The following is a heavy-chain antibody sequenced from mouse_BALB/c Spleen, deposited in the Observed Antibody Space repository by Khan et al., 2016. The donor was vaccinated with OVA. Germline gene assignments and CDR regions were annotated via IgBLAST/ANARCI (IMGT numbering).Heavy chain of an antibody. V-gene: IGHV3-2*02. Sequence: VQLKQSGPGLVKPSQSLSLTCTVTGYSITSDYAWNWIRQFPGNKLEWMGYISYSGSTSYNPSLKSRISITRDTSKNQFFLQLNSVTTEDTATYYCAIGATVVARAMDYWGQGTSVTVSP. D-gene: IGHD1-1*01. CDR3: AIGATVVARAMDY. J-gene: IGHJ4*01. CDR2: ISYSGST. CDR1: GYSITSDYA.